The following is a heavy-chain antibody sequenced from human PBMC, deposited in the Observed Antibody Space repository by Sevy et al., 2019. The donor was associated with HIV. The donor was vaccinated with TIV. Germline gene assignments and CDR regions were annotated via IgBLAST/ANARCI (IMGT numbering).Heavy chain of an antibody. CDR2: LKSDVYGGTV. V-gene: IGHV3-49*04. CDR1: GFTFGDYC. J-gene: IGHJ4*02. D-gene: IGHD1-1*01. CDR3: TRWKEAQSIFDY. Sequence: GGSLRLSCTASGFTFGDYCMSWVRQAPGKGLEWVAFLKSDVYGGTVDHAASVRGRFVISRDDSKTFAYLQMNELKTENTGVYYCTRWKEAQSIFDYWGQGALVTVSS.